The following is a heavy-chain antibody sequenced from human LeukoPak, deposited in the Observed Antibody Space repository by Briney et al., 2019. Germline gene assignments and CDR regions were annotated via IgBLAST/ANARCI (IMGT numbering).Heavy chain of an antibody. CDR1: GFTVSSNY. Sequence: PGGSLRLSCAASGFTVSSNYMSWVRQAPGKELEWVSVIYNDGNTYYADSVKGRFTISRDTSKNTLYLQLNSLRDEDTAVYYCARGWGFFDYWGQGTLVTVSS. CDR2: IYNDGNT. J-gene: IGHJ4*02. CDR3: ARGWGFFDY. D-gene: IGHD7-27*01. V-gene: IGHV3-66*01.